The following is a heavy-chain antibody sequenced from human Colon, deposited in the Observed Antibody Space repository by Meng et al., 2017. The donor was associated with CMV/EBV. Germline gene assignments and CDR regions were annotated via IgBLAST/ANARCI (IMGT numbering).Heavy chain of an antibody. J-gene: IGHJ4*02. Sequence: QVQLVQSGFEVKRPGASVKVSCKASGYSFTGYYLHWLRQAPGQRLEWLGRINTEDGDTKSAPKFRGRATMTRDTSITTAYMELDGLTSDDTATYYCARDRASLYYQFDSWGQGTLVTVSS. CDR1: GYSFTGYY. CDR2: INTEDGDT. CDR3: ARDRASLYYQFDS. V-gene: IGHV1-2*06. D-gene: IGHD5/OR15-5a*01.